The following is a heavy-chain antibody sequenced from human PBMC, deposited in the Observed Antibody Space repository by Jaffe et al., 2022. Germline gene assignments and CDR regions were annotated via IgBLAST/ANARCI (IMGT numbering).Heavy chain of an antibody. Sequence: QVQLQESGPGLVKPSQTLSLTCTVSGGSISSGSYYWSWIRQPAGKGLEWIGRIYTSGSTNYNPSLKSRVTISVDTSKNQFSLKLSSVTAADAAVYYCARVALAEIFDWYFDLWGRGTLVTVSS. CDR1: GGSISSGSYY. V-gene: IGHV4-61*02. J-gene: IGHJ2*01. D-gene: IGHD6-13*01. CDR3: ARVALAEIFDWYFDL. CDR2: IYTSGST.